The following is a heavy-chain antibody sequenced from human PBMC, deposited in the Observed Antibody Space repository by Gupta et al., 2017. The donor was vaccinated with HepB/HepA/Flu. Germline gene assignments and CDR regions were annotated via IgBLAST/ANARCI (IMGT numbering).Heavy chain of an antibody. CDR3: ARAKQWLKKDYGMDV. D-gene: IGHD6-19*01. CDR2: IKQEGSVK. V-gene: IGHV3-7*01. CDR1: GFTFSSYW. Sequence: EVQLVESGGGLVQPGGSLRLSCAASGFTFSSYWMSWVRQAPGKGLAWVAKIKQEGSVKYYVDSVKGRFTISRDNAKNSLYLQMNSLRAEDTAVYYCARAKQWLKKDYGMDVWGQGTTVTVSS. J-gene: IGHJ6*02.